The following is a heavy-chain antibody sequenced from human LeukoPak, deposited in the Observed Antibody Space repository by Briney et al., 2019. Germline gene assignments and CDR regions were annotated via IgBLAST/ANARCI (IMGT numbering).Heavy chain of an antibody. CDR1: GYTFTSYD. CDR3: AREIHALLGPSSPYYYYYYMDV. V-gene: IGHV1-8*03. CDR2: MNPNSGNT. D-gene: IGHD6-13*01. Sequence: ASVKVSCKASGYTFTSYDINWVRQATGQGLEWMGWMNPNSGNTGYAQKFQGRVTITRNTSISTAYMELSSLRSEDTAVYYCAREIHALLGPSSPYYYYYYMDVWGKGTTVTVSS. J-gene: IGHJ6*03.